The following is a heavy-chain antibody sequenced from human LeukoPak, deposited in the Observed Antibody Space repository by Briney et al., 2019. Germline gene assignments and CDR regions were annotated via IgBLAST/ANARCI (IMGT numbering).Heavy chain of an antibody. CDR1: GYTFTSYG. CDR3: ARVPLYDSSGYYYPH. D-gene: IGHD3-22*01. J-gene: IGHJ1*01. V-gene: IGHV1-3*01. Sequence: GASVKVSCKTSGYTFTSYGMHWVRQAPGQRPEWMGWMNAGNGNTKYSQKFQDRVTITRDISASTAYMELSSLRSEDTAVYYCARVPLYDSSGYYYPHWGQGTLVTVSS. CDR2: MNAGNGNT.